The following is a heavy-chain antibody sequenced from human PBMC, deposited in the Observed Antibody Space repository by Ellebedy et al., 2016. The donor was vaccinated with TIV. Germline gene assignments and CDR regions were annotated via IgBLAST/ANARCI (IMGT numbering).Heavy chain of an antibody. CDR1: GFTFSSYG. J-gene: IGHJ5*02. V-gene: IGHV3-33*01. Sequence: PGGSLRLSCAASGFTFSSYGMHWVRQAPGKGLEWVAVIWYDGSNKYYVDSVKGRFTISRDNAKNSLYLQINSLRSDDTAVYYCARDDTGTYSKWFDPWGQGTLVTVSS. D-gene: IGHD1-26*01. CDR2: IWYDGSNK. CDR3: ARDDTGTYSKWFDP.